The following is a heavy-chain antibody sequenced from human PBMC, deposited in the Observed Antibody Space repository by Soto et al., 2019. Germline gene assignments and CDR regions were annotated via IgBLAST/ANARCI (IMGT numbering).Heavy chain of an antibody. Sequence: PGESLKISCEGSGYTFTTYWVAWVRQMPGKGLEWVGSIYPGDSDSRYNPSVQGQDTISADRSISTAYLQWNSLKASDTAMYFCARHKGYCSSTSCYGMDVWGQGTTVTVSS. D-gene: IGHD2-15*01. V-gene: IGHV5-51*01. CDR2: IYPGDSDS. CDR1: GYTFTTYW. CDR3: ARHKGYCSSTSCYGMDV. J-gene: IGHJ6*02.